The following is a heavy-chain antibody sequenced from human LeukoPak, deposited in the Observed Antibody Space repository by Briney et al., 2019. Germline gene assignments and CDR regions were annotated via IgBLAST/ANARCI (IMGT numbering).Heavy chain of an antibody. D-gene: IGHD6-13*01. CDR3: ARASQIAAAEIH. CDR1: GFAFGSEA. Sequence: PGGSLRLSCAVSGFAFGSEAMNWVRQAPGKGLEWVSSISSSSSYIYYADSVKGRFTISRDNAKNSLYLQMNSLRAEDTAVYYCARASQIAAAEIHWGQGTLVTVSS. V-gene: IGHV3-21*01. CDR2: ISSSSSYI. J-gene: IGHJ4*02.